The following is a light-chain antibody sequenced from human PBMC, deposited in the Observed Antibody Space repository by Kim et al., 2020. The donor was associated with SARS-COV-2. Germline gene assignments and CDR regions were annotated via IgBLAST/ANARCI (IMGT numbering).Light chain of an antibody. CDR3: LQDYNYPLT. J-gene: IGKJ4*01. Sequence: SACVRDRVTSTWRASQGIRNDLGWYQQKPEKAPKPLIYAASSLQSGVPSRFSGSGSGTDFTLTINSLQPEDFATYYCLQDYNYPLTFGGGTKLEI. CDR1: QGIRND. V-gene: IGKV1-6*01. CDR2: AAS.